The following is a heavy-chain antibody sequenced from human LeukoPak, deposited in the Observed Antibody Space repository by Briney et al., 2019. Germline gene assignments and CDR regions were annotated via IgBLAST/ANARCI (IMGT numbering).Heavy chain of an antibody. J-gene: IGHJ6*02. V-gene: IGHV3-30*04. CDR2: ISYDGSNK. Sequence: GGSLRLSCAASGFTFSSYAMHWVRQAPGKGLEWVAVISYDGSNKYYADSVKGRFTISRDNSKNTLYLQMNSLRAEDTAVYYCARDPGVRGNYYYYYGMDVWGQGTTVTVSS. CDR3: ARDPGVRGNYYYYYGMDV. CDR1: GFTFSSYA. D-gene: IGHD3-10*01.